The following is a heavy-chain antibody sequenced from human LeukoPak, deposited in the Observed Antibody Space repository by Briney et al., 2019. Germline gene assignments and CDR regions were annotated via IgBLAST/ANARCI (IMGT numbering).Heavy chain of an antibody. Sequence: PGGSLRLSCAASGFTFSSYAMHWVRQAAGKGLEWVAVISYDGSNKYYADSVKGRFTISRDNSKNTLYLQMNSLRAEDTAVYYCARAPSPYCSGGSCYEGPFDYWGQGTLVTVSS. J-gene: IGHJ4*02. CDR2: ISYDGSNK. V-gene: IGHV3-30-3*01. CDR1: GFTFSSYA. D-gene: IGHD2-15*01. CDR3: ARAPSPYCSGGSCYEGPFDY.